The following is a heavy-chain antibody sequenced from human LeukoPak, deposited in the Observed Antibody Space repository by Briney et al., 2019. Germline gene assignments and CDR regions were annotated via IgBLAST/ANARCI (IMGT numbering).Heavy chain of an antibody. CDR1: GGSISSHY. J-gene: IGHJ4*02. CDR3: ARESMVRGVIRAAYYFDY. D-gene: IGHD3-10*01. CDR2: IYYSGST. Sequence: SETLSLTCTVSGGSISSHYWSWIRQPPGKGLEWIGYIYYSGSTNYNPSLKSRVTISVDTSKNQFSLKLSSVTAADTAVYYCARESMVRGVIRAAYYFDYWGQGTLVTVSS. V-gene: IGHV4-59*11.